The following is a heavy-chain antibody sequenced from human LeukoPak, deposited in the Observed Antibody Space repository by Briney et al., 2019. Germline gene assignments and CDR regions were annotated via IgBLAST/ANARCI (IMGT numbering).Heavy chain of an antibody. CDR3: AKSLFYYDSSGYYYPLGFDY. D-gene: IGHD3-22*01. CDR2: ITWDGGST. V-gene: IGHV3-43*01. Sequence: GGSLRLSCAASGFTFDDYTMHWVRQAPGKGLEWVSLITWDGGSTYYADSVKGRFTISRDNSKTSLYLQMNSLRTEDTALYYCAKSLFYYDSSGYYYPLGFDYWGQGTLVTVSS. J-gene: IGHJ4*02. CDR1: GFTFDDYT.